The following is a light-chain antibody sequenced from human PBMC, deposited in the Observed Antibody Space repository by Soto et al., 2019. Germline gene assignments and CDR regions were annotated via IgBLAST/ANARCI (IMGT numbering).Light chain of an antibody. CDR1: QSIGSN. J-gene: IGKJ5*01. CDR2: GAS. V-gene: IGKV3-15*01. Sequence: EIVMTQAPATLSVSPGERATLSCRASQSIGSNLAWYQQRPGQGPRLLIYGASTRATGIPARFSASGTGTDFTLTISDVQPEDFAVYYCQQYYDWPITFGQGTRLEIK. CDR3: QQYYDWPIT.